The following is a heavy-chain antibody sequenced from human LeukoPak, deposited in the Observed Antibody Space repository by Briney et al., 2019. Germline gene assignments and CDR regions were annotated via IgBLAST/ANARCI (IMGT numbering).Heavy chain of an antibody. Sequence: PSETLSLTCVVSTDSFSSHYWTWIRQPPGKGLEWIGYISYIGSTNYNPSFKSRVTISIDTSKNQFSLKLTSVTAADTAVYYCARDLVTVTKGFDIWGQGTMVSVSS. CDR2: ISYIGST. V-gene: IGHV4-59*11. J-gene: IGHJ3*02. CDR1: TDSFSSHY. CDR3: ARDLVTVTKGFDI. D-gene: IGHD4-17*01.